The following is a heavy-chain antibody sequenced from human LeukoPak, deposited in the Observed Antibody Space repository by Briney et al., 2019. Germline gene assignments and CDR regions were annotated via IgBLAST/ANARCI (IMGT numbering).Heavy chain of an antibody. CDR3: AKGLSVASSFFDY. CDR1: GFTFSSNA. Sequence: GGSLRLSCAASGFTFSSNAMSWVRQAPGKGLEWVSYITGSGGSTLYADSVKGRFTVSRDNSKNTLYLQMNSLRAEDTAVYYCAKGLSVASSFFDYWGQGTLATVSS. CDR2: ITGSGGST. V-gene: IGHV3-23*01. J-gene: IGHJ4*02. D-gene: IGHD2-15*01.